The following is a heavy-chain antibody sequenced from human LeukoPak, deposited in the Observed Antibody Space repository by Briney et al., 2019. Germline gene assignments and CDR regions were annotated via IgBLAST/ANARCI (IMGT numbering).Heavy chain of an antibody. D-gene: IGHD3-16*01. CDR3: ARGLGGWFDP. CDR1: GGSFSGYY. Sequence: SETLSLTCAVYGGSFSGYYWSWIRQPPGKGLEWIGEINHSGSTNYNPSLKSRVTISVDTSKNQFSLKLSSVTAADMAVYYCARGLGGWFDPWGQGTLVTVSS. V-gene: IGHV4-34*01. CDR2: INHSGST. J-gene: IGHJ5*02.